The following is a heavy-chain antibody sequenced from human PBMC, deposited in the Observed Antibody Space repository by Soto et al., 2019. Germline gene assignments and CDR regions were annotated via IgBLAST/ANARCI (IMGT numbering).Heavy chain of an antibody. V-gene: IGHV4-39*01. Sequence: QLQLQESGPGLVKPSETLSLTCTVSGGSISSSSYYWGWIRQPPGKGLEWIGSIYYSGSTYYNPSLKSRVTISVDTSKNQFSLKLSSVTAADTAVYYCASQGLGDDDYGDYDSRTDPWGQGTLVTVSS. CDR1: GGSISSSSYY. CDR3: ASQGLGDDDYGDYDSRTDP. D-gene: IGHD4-17*01. CDR2: IYYSGST. J-gene: IGHJ5*02.